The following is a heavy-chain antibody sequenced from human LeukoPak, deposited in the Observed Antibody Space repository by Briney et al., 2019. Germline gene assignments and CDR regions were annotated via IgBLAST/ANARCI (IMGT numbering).Heavy chain of an antibody. CDR1: GGSISSGSYY. D-gene: IGHD6-13*01. CDR2: IYYSGST. CDR3: ARVGDIFGYSSPSFDY. J-gene: IGHJ4*02. V-gene: IGHV4-61*10. Sequence: SETLSLTCTVSGGSISSGSYYWSWIRQPAGKGLEWIGYIYYSGSTNYNPSLKSRVTISVDTSKNQFSLKLSSVTAADTAVYYCARVGDIFGYSSPSFDYWGQGTLVTVSS.